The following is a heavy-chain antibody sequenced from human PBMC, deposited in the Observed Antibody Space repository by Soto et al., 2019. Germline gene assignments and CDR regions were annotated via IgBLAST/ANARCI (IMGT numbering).Heavy chain of an antibody. V-gene: IGHV1-46*01. Sequence: QVQLVQSGAEVKKPGTSVKVSCKASGYIFSNYYMHWVRQAPGQGLEWMRVFNPSGDATHYAQSFQGRGSVTWDTSTSTVYMELSIMKSEDTAVYYCARRGMSRVGVDTWGQGTMVTVSS. CDR3: ARRGMSRVGVDT. D-gene: IGHD3-10*01. J-gene: IGHJ3*02. CDR1: GYIFSNYY. CDR2: FNPSGDAT.